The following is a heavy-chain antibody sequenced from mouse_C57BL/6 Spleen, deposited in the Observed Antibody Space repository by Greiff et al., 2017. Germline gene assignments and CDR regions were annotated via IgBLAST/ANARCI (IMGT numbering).Heavy chain of an antibody. CDR1: GFTFSSYG. Sequence: EVKLMESGGDLVKPGGSLTLSCAASGFTFSSYGMSWVRQTPDKRLEWVATISSGGSYTNYPDSVKGRFTIYRDNAKNTLYLQMSSLKSEDTAMYYCARRGDCNSDWYFDVWGTGTTVTVSS. V-gene: IGHV5-6*02. D-gene: IGHD2-1*01. CDR2: ISSGGSYT. J-gene: IGHJ1*03. CDR3: ARRGDCNSDWYFDV.